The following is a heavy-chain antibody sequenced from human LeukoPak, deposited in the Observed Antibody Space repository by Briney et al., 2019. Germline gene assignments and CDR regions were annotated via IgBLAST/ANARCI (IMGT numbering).Heavy chain of an antibody. CDR1: GFTFSSCS. V-gene: IGHV3-21*01. CDR2: ISSSSSYI. Sequence: GGSLRLSCAASGFTFSSCSMNWVRQAPGKGLEWVSSISSSSSYIYYADSVKGRFTISRDNAKNSLYLQMNSLRAEDTAVYYCTSMTAIGGKFDYWGQGTLVTVSS. CDR3: TSMTAIGGKFDY. D-gene: IGHD2-21*02. J-gene: IGHJ4*02.